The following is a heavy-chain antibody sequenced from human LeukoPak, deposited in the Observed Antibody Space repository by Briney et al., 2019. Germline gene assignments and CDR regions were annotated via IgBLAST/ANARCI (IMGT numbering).Heavy chain of an antibody. J-gene: IGHJ4*02. Sequence: GGSLRLSCAASGFTFSNFEMNWVRQAPGKGLEWISYISTSGASTYYADSVKGRFTVSRDNAKNSMYLRMDTLRAEDTAVYYCARGRGYNYGYSGYYDQWGQGILVTVSS. V-gene: IGHV3-48*03. CDR1: GFTFSNFE. CDR2: ISTSGAST. D-gene: IGHD5-18*01. CDR3: ARGRGYNYGYSGYYDQ.